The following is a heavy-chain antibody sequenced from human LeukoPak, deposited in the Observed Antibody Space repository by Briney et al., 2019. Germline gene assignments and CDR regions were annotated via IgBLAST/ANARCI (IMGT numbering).Heavy chain of an antibody. CDR3: AREDYGSFDP. J-gene: IGHJ5*02. V-gene: IGHV3-30-3*01. CDR1: GFTFSIYS. Sequence: PGGSLRLSCAASGFTFSIYSMHWVRQAPGKGLEWVAVISYDGSNKYYADSVKGRFTISRDNSKNTLYLQMNSLRAEDTAVYYCAREDYGSFDPWGQGTLVTVST. CDR2: ISYDGSNK. D-gene: IGHD3-10*01.